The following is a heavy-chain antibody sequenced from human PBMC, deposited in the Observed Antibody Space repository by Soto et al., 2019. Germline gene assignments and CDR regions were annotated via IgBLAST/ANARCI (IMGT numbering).Heavy chain of an antibody. Sequence: PGGSLRLSCAASGFTFSSYAMHWVRQAPGKGLEWVAVISYDGSNKYYADSVKGRFTISRDNSKNTLYLQMNSLRAEDTAVYYCARDDSSGYYPPSDYGMDVWGQGTTVTVSS. D-gene: IGHD3-22*01. CDR1: GFTFSSYA. V-gene: IGHV3-30-3*01. CDR3: ARDDSSGYYPPSDYGMDV. CDR2: ISYDGSNK. J-gene: IGHJ6*02.